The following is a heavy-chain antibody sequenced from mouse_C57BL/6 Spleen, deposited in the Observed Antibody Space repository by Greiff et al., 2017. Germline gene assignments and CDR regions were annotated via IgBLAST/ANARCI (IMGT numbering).Heavy chain of an antibody. J-gene: IGHJ2*01. CDR1: GYTFTSYW. D-gene: IGHD1-1*01. CDR2: IHPSSGST. CDR3: GRDYGSRYDYFDD. V-gene: IGHV1-64*01. Sequence: VQLQQPGAELVKPGASVKLSCTASGYTFTSYWMPWVRQTPGQGLEWIGMIHPSSGSTNYNERVKSQATLTVDKTSSTAYMQSSSWTSEDSSVYYGGRDYGSRYDYFDDWGQGTTLTVSS.